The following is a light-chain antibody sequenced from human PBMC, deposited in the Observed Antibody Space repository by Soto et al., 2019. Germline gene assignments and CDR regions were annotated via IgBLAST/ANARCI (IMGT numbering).Light chain of an antibody. J-gene: IGKJ5*01. Sequence: PGERATLSCRASQSVSSYLAWYQQKPGQAPRLLIYDASNRATGIPARFSGSGSGTEFTLPISSLEPEDFSAYDCQQRSNWPPITFGQGTRLEIK. CDR2: DAS. V-gene: IGKV3-11*01. CDR3: QQRSNWPPIT. CDR1: QSVSSY.